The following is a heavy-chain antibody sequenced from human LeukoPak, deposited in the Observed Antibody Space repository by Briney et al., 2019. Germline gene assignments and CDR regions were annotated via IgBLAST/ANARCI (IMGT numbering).Heavy chain of an antibody. CDR2: IIPVFGTA. J-gene: IGHJ5*02. CDR1: GGTFSSYA. CDR3: ASHSSSWLGERYWFDP. V-gene: IGHV1-69*01. D-gene: IGHD6-13*01. Sequence: SVKVSCKASGGTFSSYAISWVRQAPGQGLEWMGGIIPVFGTANYAQKFQGRVTITADESTSTAYMVLSSLRSEDTAVYYCASHSSSWLGERYWFDPWGQGTLVTVSS.